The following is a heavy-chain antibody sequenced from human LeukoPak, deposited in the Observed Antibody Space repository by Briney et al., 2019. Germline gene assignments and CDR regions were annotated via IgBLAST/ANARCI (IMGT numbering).Heavy chain of an antibody. J-gene: IGHJ6*03. D-gene: IGHD3-22*01. CDR2: IYHSGST. V-gene: IGHV4-38-2*02. Sequence: PSETLSLTCTVSGGSISSYYWGWIRQPPGKGLEWIGSIYHSGSTYYNPSLKSRVTISVDTSKNQFSLRLSSVTAADTAVYYCARASYYYDSSGYYYGGFGDHYYYYMDVWGKGTTVTVSS. CDR3: ARASYYYDSSGYYYGGFGDHYYYYMDV. CDR1: GGSISSYY.